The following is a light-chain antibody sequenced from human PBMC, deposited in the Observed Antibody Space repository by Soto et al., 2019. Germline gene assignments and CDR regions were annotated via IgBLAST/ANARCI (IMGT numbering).Light chain of an antibody. CDR2: DAS. J-gene: IGKJ1*01. Sequence: EIVMTQSPATLSVSPGGRATLSCRASQSISDTLAWYQQKPGQAPRLLIYDASNRATGIPARFSGSGSGTDFTLTISSLEPEDFAVYYCQQRSNWPRLTFGQGTKVDIK. CDR3: QQRSNWPRLT. CDR1: QSISDT. V-gene: IGKV3-11*01.